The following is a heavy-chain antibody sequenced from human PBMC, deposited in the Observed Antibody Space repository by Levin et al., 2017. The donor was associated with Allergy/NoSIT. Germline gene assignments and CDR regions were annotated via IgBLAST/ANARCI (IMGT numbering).Heavy chain of an antibody. CDR3: ARLSHYDVLTGYYYYYGIDV. CDR2: IHSGGTT. Sequence: LSLTCAASGFSVSSHFMTWVRQAPGKGLEWVSVIHSGGTTNYADSVKGRFTISRDSSNNTVYLQMNSLRVEDTAVYYCARLSHYDVLTGYYYYYGIDVWGQGTTVTVSS. J-gene: IGHJ6*02. V-gene: IGHV3-53*01. D-gene: IGHD3-9*01. CDR1: GFSVSSHF.